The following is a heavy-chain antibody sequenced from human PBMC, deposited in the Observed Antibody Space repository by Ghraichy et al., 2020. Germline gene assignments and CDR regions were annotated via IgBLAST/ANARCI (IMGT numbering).Heavy chain of an antibody. D-gene: IGHD3-10*01. CDR1: GFTFSSYW. CDR2: IKQDGGER. CDR3: ARDRSYYGSGSQYNFGYAFDI. J-gene: IGHJ3*02. Sequence: LSLTCAASGFTFSSYWITWARQAPGKGLEWVANIKQDGGERYYVDSVKGRFTISRDNAKNSLYLQMNSLRAEDPAVYYCARDRSYYGSGSQYNFGYAFDIWGQGTMVTVSS. V-gene: IGHV3-7*04.